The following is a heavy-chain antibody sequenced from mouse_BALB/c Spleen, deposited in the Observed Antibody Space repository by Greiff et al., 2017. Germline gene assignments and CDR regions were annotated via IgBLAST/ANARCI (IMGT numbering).Heavy chain of an antibody. CDR1: GYTFTSYW. J-gene: IGHJ2*01. D-gene: IGHD1-1*01. V-gene: IGHV1-7*01. Sequence: VKLQESGAELAKPGASVKMSCKASGYTFTSYWMHWVKQRPGQGLEWIGYINPSTGYTEYNQKFKDKATLTADKSSSTAYMQLSSLTSEDSAVYYCARWYYGYFDYWGQGTTLTVSS. CDR2: INPSTGYT. CDR3: ARWYYGYFDY.